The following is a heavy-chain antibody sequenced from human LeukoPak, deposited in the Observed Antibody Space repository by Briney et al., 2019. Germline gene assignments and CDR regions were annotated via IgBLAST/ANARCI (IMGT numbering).Heavy chain of an antibody. CDR3: ARETYYYDSSGYLHYFDY. CDR2: IYTSGST. Sequence: TSDTLSLTCTVSGGAISSGSYYWSWIRQPAGKGLEWIGRIYTSGSTNYNPSLKSRVTISVDTSKNQFSLKLSSVTAADTAVYYCARETYYYDSSGYLHYFDYWGQGTLVTVSS. V-gene: IGHV4-61*02. J-gene: IGHJ4*02. D-gene: IGHD3-22*01. CDR1: GGAISSGSYY.